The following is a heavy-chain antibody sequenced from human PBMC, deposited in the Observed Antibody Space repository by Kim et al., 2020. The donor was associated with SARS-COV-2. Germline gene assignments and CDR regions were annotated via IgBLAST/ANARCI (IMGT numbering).Heavy chain of an antibody. D-gene: IGHD6-25*01. CDR2: IRSKAYGGTT. J-gene: IGHJ6*02. CDR3: TRDPAVGYYYYYYGMDV. CDR1: GFTFGDYA. V-gene: IGHV3-49*03. Sequence: GGSLRLSCTASGFTFGDYAMSWFRQAPGKGLEWVGFIRSKAYGGTTEYAASVKGRFTISRDDSKSIAYLQMNSLKTEDTAVYYCTRDPAVGYYYYYYGMDVWGQGTTVTVSS.